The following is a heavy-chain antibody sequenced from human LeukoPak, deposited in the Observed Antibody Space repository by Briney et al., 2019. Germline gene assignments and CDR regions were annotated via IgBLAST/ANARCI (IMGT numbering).Heavy chain of an antibody. CDR1: GFTFSSYA. Sequence: PGGSLRLSCAASGFTFSSYAMSWVRQAPGKGLEWVSAISGSGGSTYYADSVKGRFTISRDNSKNTLYLQMNSLRAEDTAVYYCARTRGSGRPNYYYYGMDVWGQGTTVTVSS. J-gene: IGHJ6*02. CDR2: ISGSGGST. V-gene: IGHV3-23*01. CDR3: ARTRGSGRPNYYYYGMDV. D-gene: IGHD3-10*01.